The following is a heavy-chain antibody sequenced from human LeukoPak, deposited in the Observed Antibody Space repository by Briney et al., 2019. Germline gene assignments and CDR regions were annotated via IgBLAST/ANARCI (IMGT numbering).Heavy chain of an antibody. CDR3: ARSEWSGDYQSHYYYYYMDV. V-gene: IGHV1-69*05. Sequence: ASVKVSCKASGGTFSSYAISWERQAPGQGLEWMGGIIPVFGTANYAQKFQGRVTITTDESTSTAYMELSSLRSEDTAVYYCARSEWSGDYQSHYYYYYMDVWGKGTTVTVSS. CDR2: IIPVFGTA. CDR1: GGTFSSYA. D-gene: IGHD3-3*01. J-gene: IGHJ6*03.